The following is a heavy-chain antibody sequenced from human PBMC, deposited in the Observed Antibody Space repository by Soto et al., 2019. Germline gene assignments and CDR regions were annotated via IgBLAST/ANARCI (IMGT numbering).Heavy chain of an antibody. CDR2: IDPSDSYT. V-gene: IGHV5-10-1*01. J-gene: IGHJ6*02. CDR3: SRHGVKNPYYLDV. Sequence: PGESLKISCKASGDSFAGYWISWVRQMPGKGLEWMGRIDPSDSYTKYSPSFQGHVTISADKSISTASLQWSSLEASDTAMYYCSRHGVKNPYYLDVWGQGTTVTVSS. D-gene: IGHD1-26*01. CDR1: GDSFAGYW.